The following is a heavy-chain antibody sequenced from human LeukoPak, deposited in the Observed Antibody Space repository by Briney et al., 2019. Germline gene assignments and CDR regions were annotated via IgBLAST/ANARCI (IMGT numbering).Heavy chain of an antibody. D-gene: IGHD3-10*01. CDR2: IYYSVST. CDR3: ARIVLTRVRGVIPFYFDY. J-gene: IGHJ4*02. Sequence: SETLSLTCTVSGGSVSSTTYYWSWIRQPPGKGLEWIGSIYYSVSTYYNPSLKSRVTISVDTSKNQFSLKLSSVTAADTAVYYCARIVLTRVRGVIPFYFDYWGQGTLVTVSS. CDR1: GGSVSSTTYY. V-gene: IGHV4-39*01.